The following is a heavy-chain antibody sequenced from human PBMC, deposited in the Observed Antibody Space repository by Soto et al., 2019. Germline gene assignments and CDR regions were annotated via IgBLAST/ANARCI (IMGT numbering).Heavy chain of an antibody. V-gene: IGHV1-18*01. CDR3: ARDLVDIVATIGLGYNWFDP. Sequence: ASVKVSCKASGYTFTSYGISWVRQAPGQGLEWMGWISAYNGNTNYAQKLQGRVTMTTDTSTSTAYMELRSLRSDDTAVYYCARDLVDIVATIGLGYNWFDPWGQGTLVTVSS. D-gene: IGHD5-12*01. CDR1: GYTFTSYG. CDR2: ISAYNGNT. J-gene: IGHJ5*02.